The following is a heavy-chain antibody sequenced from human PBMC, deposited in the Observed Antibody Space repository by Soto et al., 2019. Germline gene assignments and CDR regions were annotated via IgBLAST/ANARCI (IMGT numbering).Heavy chain of an antibody. Sequence: QVQLVESGGGVVQPGRSLRLSCAASGFTFSSYGMHWVRQAPGKGLEWVAVISYDGSNKYYADSVKGRFTLSRDNSKNTLYLHLNSLRAEDTAVYYCARTKERFCSGGTCYGRAFDIWGQGTMVTVSS. CDR3: ARTKERFCSGGTCYGRAFDI. V-gene: IGHV3-30*03. D-gene: IGHD2-15*01. CDR1: GFTFSSYG. CDR2: ISYDGSNK. J-gene: IGHJ3*02.